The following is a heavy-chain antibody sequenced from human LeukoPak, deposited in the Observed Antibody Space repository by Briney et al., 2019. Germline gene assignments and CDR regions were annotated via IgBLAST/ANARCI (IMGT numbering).Heavy chain of an antibody. CDR3: ARERDFIDS. J-gene: IGHJ4*02. D-gene: IGHD3-3*01. V-gene: IGHV3-7*01. CDR2: IKQDGSEK. Sequence: PGGSLRLSCAASGFTFTNYWRNWVRQAPGKGLEWVANIKQDGSEKFYADYVKGRLTISRDNAKNSLYLQIDSLRAEDTAVYYCARERDFIDSWGQGTLVTVSS. CDR1: GFTFTNYW.